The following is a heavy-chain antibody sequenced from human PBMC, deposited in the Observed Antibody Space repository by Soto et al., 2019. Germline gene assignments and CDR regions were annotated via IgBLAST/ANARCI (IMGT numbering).Heavy chain of an antibody. J-gene: IGHJ4*02. CDR2: IKQDGSEK. V-gene: IGHV3-7*01. Sequence: EVQLVESGGGLVQPGGSLRLSCAASGFTFSSYWMSWVRQAPAKGLERVANIKQDGSEKYYVDSVKGRFTISRDNAKNSLYLQINSLRAEDTAVYYCARDGGYYYDSSGYYLGGQGTLVTVSS. D-gene: IGHD3-22*01. CDR3: ARDGGYYYDSSGYYL. CDR1: GFTFSSYW.